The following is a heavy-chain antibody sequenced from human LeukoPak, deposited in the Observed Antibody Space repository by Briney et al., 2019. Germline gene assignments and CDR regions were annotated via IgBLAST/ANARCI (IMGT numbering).Heavy chain of an antibody. V-gene: IGHV4-30-4*01. D-gene: IGHD5-24*01. CDR1: RGSISSGNYY. CDR3: ARGGEGYNYAT. Sequence: PSETLSLTCTVSRGSISSGNYYWNWIRQPPGAGLEWIGYISYSGSTHYNAALKSRVTISVDTSKNQFSLKLTSVTAADTAVYYCARGGEGYNYATWGQGTLVTVSS. CDR2: ISYSGST. J-gene: IGHJ5*02.